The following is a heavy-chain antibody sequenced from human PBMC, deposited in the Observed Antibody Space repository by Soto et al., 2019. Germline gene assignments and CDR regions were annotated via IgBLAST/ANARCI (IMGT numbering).Heavy chain of an antibody. Sequence: GGSLRLSCAASGFTFSSYAMHWVRQAPGKGLEYVSAISSNGGSTYYANSVKGRFTISRDNSKNTLYLQMGSLRAEDMAVYYCARGGGYSYGRPSHFDYWGQGTLVTVSS. CDR3: ARGGGYSYGRPSHFDY. CDR1: GFTFSSYA. J-gene: IGHJ4*02. D-gene: IGHD5-18*01. V-gene: IGHV3-64*01. CDR2: ISSNGGST.